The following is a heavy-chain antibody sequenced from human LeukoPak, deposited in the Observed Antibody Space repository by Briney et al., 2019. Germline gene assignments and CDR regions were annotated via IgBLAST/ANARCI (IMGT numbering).Heavy chain of an antibody. CDR2: INPNSGGT. CDR1: GYTFTGYY. D-gene: IGHD1-7*01. V-gene: IGHV1-2*02. J-gene: IGHJ6*03. Sequence: AAPVKVSCKASGYTFTGYYMHWVRQAPGQGLEWMGWINPNSGGTNYAQKFQGRVTMTRDTSISTAYMELSRLRSDDTAVYYCASQGITGTTYYMDVWGKGTTVTVSS. CDR3: ASQGITGTTYYMDV.